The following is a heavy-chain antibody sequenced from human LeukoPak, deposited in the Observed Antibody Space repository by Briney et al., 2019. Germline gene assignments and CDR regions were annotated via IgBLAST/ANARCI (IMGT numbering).Heavy chain of an antibody. D-gene: IGHD3-10*01. CDR1: GFTFRSYA. CDR2: LSGRGGSI. Sequence: PGVSLRLSCAASGFTFRSYAMTWVRGAPGKGLEWVSALSGRGGSIYYADSVKGRFTISRDNSKNTLYLQMNSRRAEDTAVYYCAKDMAEVPGPSDYWGQGTLVTVSS. CDR3: AKDMAEVPGPSDY. V-gene: IGHV3-23*01. J-gene: IGHJ4*02.